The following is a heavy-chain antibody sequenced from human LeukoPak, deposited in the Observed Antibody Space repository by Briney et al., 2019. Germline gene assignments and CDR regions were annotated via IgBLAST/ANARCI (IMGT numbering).Heavy chain of an antibody. V-gene: IGHV4-34*01. CDR1: AGSFSGHY. Sequence: SQTLSPTCAVYAGSFSGHYWSWIRQPPGKGLEWIGVINHSGSTNYNPSLKSRVTISVDTSKNQFPLKLSAVTAADTAVYYCARGGKYQLLWRYYYYMDVWGKGTTVTVSS. D-gene: IGHD2-2*01. CDR3: ARGGKYQLLWRYYYYMDV. CDR2: INHSGST. J-gene: IGHJ6*03.